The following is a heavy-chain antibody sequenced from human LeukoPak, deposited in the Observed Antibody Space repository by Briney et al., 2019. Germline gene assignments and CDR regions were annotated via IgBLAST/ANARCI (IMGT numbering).Heavy chain of an antibody. CDR1: GFTFSSYA. CDR3: AKDLSFGELSSYYFDY. J-gene: IGHJ4*02. Sequence: GGSLRLSCAASGFTFSSYAMSWVRQAPGKGLEWVSAISGSGGSTYYADSVKGRFTISRDNSKNTLYLQMNSLRAEDTAVYYCAKDLSFGELSSYYFDYWGQGSLVTVSS. V-gene: IGHV3-23*01. D-gene: IGHD3-10*01. CDR2: ISGSGGST.